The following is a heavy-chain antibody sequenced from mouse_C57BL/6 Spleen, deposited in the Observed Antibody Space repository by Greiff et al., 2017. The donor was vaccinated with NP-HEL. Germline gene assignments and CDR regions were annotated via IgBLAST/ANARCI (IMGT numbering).Heavy chain of an antibody. Sequence: EVKLVESGGGLVQSGRSLRLSCATSGFTFSDFYMEWVRQAPGKGLEWIAASRNKANDYTTEYSASVKGRFIVSRDTSQSILYLQMNALRAEDTAIYYCARDAGDYDSYWYFDVWGTGTTVTVSS. CDR2: SRNKANDYTT. V-gene: IGHV7-1*01. CDR3: ARDAGDYDSYWYFDV. J-gene: IGHJ1*03. CDR1: GFTFSDFY. D-gene: IGHD2-4*01.